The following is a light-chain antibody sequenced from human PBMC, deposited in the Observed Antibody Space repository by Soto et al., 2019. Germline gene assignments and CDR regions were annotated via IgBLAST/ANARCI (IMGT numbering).Light chain of an antibody. V-gene: IGKV1-9*01. Sequence: IQLTQSPSSLSASVGDRVTITCRASQGINTFLAWYQQKPGKAPKLLIYAASTLQSGVPSRFSGSGSGTEFTLTISSLQPGDFATYYCQHYNTYPWTFGQGTKVDIK. CDR3: QHYNTYPWT. J-gene: IGKJ1*01. CDR2: AAS. CDR1: QGINTF.